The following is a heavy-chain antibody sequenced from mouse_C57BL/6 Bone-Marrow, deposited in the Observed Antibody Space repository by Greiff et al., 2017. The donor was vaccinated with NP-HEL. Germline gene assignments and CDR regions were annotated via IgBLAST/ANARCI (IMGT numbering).Heavy chain of an antibody. CDR1: GFTFSSYA. J-gene: IGHJ3*01. D-gene: IGHD4-1*01. CDR2: ISDGGSYT. CDR3: ARDLTITGSIAY. Sequence: EVKVVESGGGLVKPGGSLKLSCAASGFTFSSYAMSWVRQTPEKRLEWVATISDGGSYTYYPDNVKGRFTISRDNAKNNLYLQMSHLKSEDTAMYYCARDLTITGSIAYWGQGTLVTVSA. V-gene: IGHV5-4*01.